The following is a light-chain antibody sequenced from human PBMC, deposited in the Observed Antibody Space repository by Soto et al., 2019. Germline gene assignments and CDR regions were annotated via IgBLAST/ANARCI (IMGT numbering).Light chain of an antibody. CDR3: QQRSNWPPIT. V-gene: IGKV3D-20*02. J-gene: IGKJ5*01. CDR2: GAL. Sequence: EVVLTQSPGTLSLSPGEGATLSCRASQSVVTSYLAWYQQRDGQSPRLLIYGALYRAPGIPDRFSGSGSGTDFTLSISSLEPEDFAVYYCQQRSNWPPITVGQGTRLEIK. CDR1: QSVVTSY.